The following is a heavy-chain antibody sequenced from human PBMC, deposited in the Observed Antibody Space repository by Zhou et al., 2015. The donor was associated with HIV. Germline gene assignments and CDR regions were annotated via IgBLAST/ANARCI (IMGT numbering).Heavy chain of an antibody. CDR3: ARDRGLQWSGPSHNWFDP. J-gene: IGHJ5*02. D-gene: IGHD4-23*01. Sequence: QVQLVQSGAEVKKPGSSVKVSCKASGGTFSNFALSWVRQAPGQGLEWMGAIIPIVNTTNYAQKFQGRVSITADESTSTAYMELSSLRSEDSAIYYCARDRGLQWSGPSHNWFDPWGQGTLVTVSS. CDR2: IIPIVNTT. V-gene: IGHV1-69*01. CDR1: GGTFSNFA.